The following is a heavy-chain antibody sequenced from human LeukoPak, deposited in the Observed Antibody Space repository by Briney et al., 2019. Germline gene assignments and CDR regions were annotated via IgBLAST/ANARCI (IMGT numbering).Heavy chain of an antibody. D-gene: IGHD4-11*01. V-gene: IGHV4-59*12. CDR3: ARVADYSNYDYYYYMDV. CDR2: IYYSGST. CDR1: GGSISSYY. J-gene: IGHJ6*03. Sequence: SETLSLTCTVSGGSISSYYWSWIRQPPGKGLEWIGYIYYSGSTNYNPSLKSRVTISVDTSKNQFSLKLSSVTAADTAVYYCARVADYSNYDYYYYMDVWGKGTTVTVSS.